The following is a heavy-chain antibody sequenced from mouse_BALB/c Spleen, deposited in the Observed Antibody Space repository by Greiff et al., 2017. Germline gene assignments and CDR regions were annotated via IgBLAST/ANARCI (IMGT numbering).Heavy chain of an antibody. Sequence: DVQLVESGGGLVKPGGSLKLSCAASGFTFSSYAMSWVRQTPEKRLEWVASISSGGSTYYPDSVKGRFTISRDNARNILYLQMSSLRSEDTAMYYCARRGYDEEAWFAYWGQGTLVTVSA. CDR1: GFTFSSYA. D-gene: IGHD2-2*01. J-gene: IGHJ3*01. CDR2: ISSGGST. V-gene: IGHV5-6-5*01. CDR3: ARRGYDEEAWFAY.